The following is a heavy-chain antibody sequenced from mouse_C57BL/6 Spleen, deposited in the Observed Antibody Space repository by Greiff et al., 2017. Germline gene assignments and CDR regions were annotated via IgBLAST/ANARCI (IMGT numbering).Heavy chain of an antibody. V-gene: IGHV1-81*01. CDR1: GYTFTSYG. J-gene: IGHJ3*01. Sequence: VQLQQSGAELARPGASVKLSCKASGYTFTSYGISWVKQRTGQGLEWIGEIYPRSGNTYYNEKFKGKATLAADKSSRTAYMELRSLTSEDSAVYFCAREDDYDAAYWGQGTLVTVSA. CDR3: AREDDYDAAY. D-gene: IGHD2-4*01. CDR2: IYPRSGNT.